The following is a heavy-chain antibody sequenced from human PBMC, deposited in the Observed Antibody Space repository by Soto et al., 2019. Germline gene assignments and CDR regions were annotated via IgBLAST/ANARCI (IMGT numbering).Heavy chain of an antibody. Sequence: ASVKVSCKASGYTFTIYAMHWVRQAPGQRLEWMGWINAGNGNTNYPQSLQGRLTLTTDTSTTTAYMELRSLRSDDTAVYYCARDPYHVLMVNAPNLYGMDVWGQGTTVTVSS. D-gene: IGHD2-8*01. V-gene: IGHV1-3*01. CDR2: INAGNGNT. J-gene: IGHJ6*02. CDR3: ARDPYHVLMVNAPNLYGMDV. CDR1: GYTFTIYA.